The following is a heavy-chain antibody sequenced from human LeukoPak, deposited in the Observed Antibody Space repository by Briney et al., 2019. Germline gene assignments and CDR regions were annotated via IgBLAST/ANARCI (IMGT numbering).Heavy chain of an antibody. CDR3: ARGPYYGDYEYFDY. D-gene: IGHD4-17*01. CDR1: GFIFSNYW. Sequence: PGGSLRLSCAASGFIFSNYWMHWVRQAPRKGLVWVSRINIDESSTTYADSVKGRFTISRDNAKNTLYLQMNSLRAEDTALYYCARGPYYGDYEYFDYWGQGTLVTVSS. CDR2: INIDESST. V-gene: IGHV3-74*01. J-gene: IGHJ4*02.